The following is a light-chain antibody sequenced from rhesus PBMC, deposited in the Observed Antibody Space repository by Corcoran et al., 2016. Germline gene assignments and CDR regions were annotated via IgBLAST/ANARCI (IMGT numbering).Light chain of an antibody. CDR2: DVS. CDR3: CSYRCASTYI. Sequence: QSALTQPPSVSKSLGQSVTISCTGTSSDIGGYNDVSWYQQHPGTAPRLLIYDVSKRPSGVSDRFSGSKSGNTASLTISGLQAEDEADYYCCSYRCASTYIFGAGTRLTVL. J-gene: IGLJ1*01. V-gene: IGLV2S9*01. CDR1: SSDIGGYND.